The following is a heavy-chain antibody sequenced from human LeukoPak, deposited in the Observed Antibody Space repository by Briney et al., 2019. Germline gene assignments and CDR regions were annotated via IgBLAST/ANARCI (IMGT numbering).Heavy chain of an antibody. V-gene: IGHV3-21*01. J-gene: IGHJ6*03. CDR2: INNSSGNI. Sequence: PGGSLRLSCAASGFNFDYYSMSWVRHAPGKGLEWGSFINNSSGNIYYADSVKGRFTISRDNAKNSLYLQMNTLRAEDTAVYYCASAFTVTQDMDVWGKGTTVTVSS. CDR3: ASAFTVTQDMDV. D-gene: IGHD4-11*01. CDR1: GFNFDYYS.